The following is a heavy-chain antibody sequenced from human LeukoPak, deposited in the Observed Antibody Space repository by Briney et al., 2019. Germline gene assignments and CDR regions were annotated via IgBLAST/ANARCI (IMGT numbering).Heavy chain of an antibody. J-gene: IGHJ2*01. Sequence: PSETLSLTCTVSGGSISSYYWSWIRQPPGKGLEWIGYIYYSGSTNYNPSLKSRVTMSVDTSKNQFSLRLSSVTAADTAVYYCARARIAAAGYYWYFDLWGRGTLVTVSS. CDR2: IYYSGST. CDR1: GGSISSYY. D-gene: IGHD6-13*01. CDR3: ARARIAAAGYYWYFDL. V-gene: IGHV4-59*12.